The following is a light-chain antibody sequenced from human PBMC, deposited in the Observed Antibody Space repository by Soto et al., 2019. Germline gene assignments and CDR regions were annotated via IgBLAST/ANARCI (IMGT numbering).Light chain of an antibody. CDR2: DAS. CDR3: QQFNNWPRT. CDR1: QSVSSK. V-gene: IGKV3-15*01. Sequence: EIAMTQSPATLSVCPGERATLSCRASQSVSSKLAWYQQKPGQAPRLLIYDASTRATGIPSRFSGSGSGTEFILTIISLQSEDFAVYYCQQFNNWPRTFGQGTKVDIK. J-gene: IGKJ1*01.